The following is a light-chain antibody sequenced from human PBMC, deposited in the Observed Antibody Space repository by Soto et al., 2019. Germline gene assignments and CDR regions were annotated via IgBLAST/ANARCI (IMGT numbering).Light chain of an antibody. Sequence: DIQMTQSLSTLSASVGDGVTITCRASQSIGSWLAWYQQKPGKAPKLLIYKATNLQSGVPSRFSGSGSGTDFSLTISSLQPVDSATYFCQHYHDFQYTFGPGTKLEI. CDR1: QSIGSW. CDR3: QHYHDFQYT. J-gene: IGKJ2*01. CDR2: KAT. V-gene: IGKV1-5*03.